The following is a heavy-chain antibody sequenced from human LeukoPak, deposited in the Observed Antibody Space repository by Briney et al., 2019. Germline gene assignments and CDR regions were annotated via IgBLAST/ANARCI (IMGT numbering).Heavy chain of an antibody. V-gene: IGHV4-4*07. CDR3: ARERPPYGDYAFFDY. Sequence: PSETLSLTCTVSRGSISSYYWSWIRQPAGKGLEWIGRIYTSGSTNYNPPLKSRVTMSVDTSKNQFSLKLSSVTAADTAVYYCARERPPYGDYAFFDYWGQGTLVTVSS. D-gene: IGHD4-17*01. J-gene: IGHJ4*02. CDR2: IYTSGST. CDR1: RGSISSYY.